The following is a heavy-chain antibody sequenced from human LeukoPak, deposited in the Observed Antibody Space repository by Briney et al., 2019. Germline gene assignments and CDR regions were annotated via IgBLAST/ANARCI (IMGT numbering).Heavy chain of an antibody. V-gene: IGHV3-21*01. Sequence: GGSLRFSCAAPGFTSGSIRINWFGQAPGKGLKWASSISSSSSYIYYADSVKGRFTISRDNAKNSLYLQMNSLRAEDTAVYYCARTYGDWEGWLDPWGQGTLVTVSS. CDR1: GFTSGSIR. CDR2: ISSSSSYI. J-gene: IGHJ5*02. D-gene: IGHD4-17*01. CDR3: ARTYGDWEGWLDP.